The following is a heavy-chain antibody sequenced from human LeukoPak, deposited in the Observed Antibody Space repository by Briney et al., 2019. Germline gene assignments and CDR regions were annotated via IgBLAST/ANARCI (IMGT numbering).Heavy chain of an antibody. CDR3: AREENYYGSSGYRRDYYYYMDV. J-gene: IGHJ6*03. D-gene: IGHD3-22*01. CDR1: GGSISSGSYY. CDR2: IYTSGST. Sequence: PSEALSLTCTVSGGSISSGSYYWSWIRQPAGKGLEWIGRIYTSGSTNYNPSLKSRVTISVDTSKNQFSLKLSSVTAADTAVYYCAREENYYGSSGYRRDYYYYMDVWGKGTTVTVSS. V-gene: IGHV4-61*02.